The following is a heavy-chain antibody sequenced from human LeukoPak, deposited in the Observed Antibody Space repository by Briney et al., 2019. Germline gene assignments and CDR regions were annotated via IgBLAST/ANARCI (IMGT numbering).Heavy chain of an antibody. Sequence: GASVSLLHKATGYTFTSYGIRWVRQAPGQGLEWMGWISSNSDNTNYAQKLQGRVTMTTDTSTSTAYLELRSLGSDETALYYWARDWGSIKAFADYWGQ. CDR3: ARDWGSIKAFADY. CDR1: GYTFTSYG. J-gene: IGHJ4*02. CDR2: ISSNSDNT. V-gene: IGHV1-18*01. D-gene: IGHD7-27*01.